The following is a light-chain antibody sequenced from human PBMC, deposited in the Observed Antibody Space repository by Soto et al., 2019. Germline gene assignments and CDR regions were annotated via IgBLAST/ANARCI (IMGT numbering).Light chain of an antibody. CDR1: QSISSW. Sequence: DIQMTQSPSTLSASVGDRVTITCRASQSISSWLAWYQQKPGKAPNLLIYDVSSLDSGVPSRFSGSGSGTEFTLTISSLQPDDFATYYCQQYNSYSRAFGQGTKVEIK. V-gene: IGKV1-5*01. J-gene: IGKJ1*01. CDR2: DVS. CDR3: QQYNSYSRA.